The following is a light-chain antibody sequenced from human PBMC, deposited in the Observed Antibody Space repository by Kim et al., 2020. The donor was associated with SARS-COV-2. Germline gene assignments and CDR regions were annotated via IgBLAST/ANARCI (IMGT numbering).Light chain of an antibody. J-gene: IGKJ2*01. V-gene: IGKV3-20*01. CDR2: GAS. CDR3: QQYGDSPYT. Sequence: LSPGERATLSCRASQSVSNSYLAWYQQKPGQAPRLLIYGASSRATGIPDRFRGSGSGTDFTLTISRLEPEDFAVYYCQQYGDSPYTFGQGTKLEI. CDR1: QSVSNSY.